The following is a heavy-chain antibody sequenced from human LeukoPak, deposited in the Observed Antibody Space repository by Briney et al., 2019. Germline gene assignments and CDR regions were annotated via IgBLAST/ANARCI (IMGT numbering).Heavy chain of an antibody. V-gene: IGHV4-34*01. CDR3: ARARSSSLFDY. CDR2: INHSGST. D-gene: IGHD6-6*01. Sequence: SETLSLTCAVYGGSFSGYYWSWIRQPPGKGLEGIGEINHSGSTNYNPSLTSRVTISVDPSKNQFPLKLSSVTAADTAVYYCARARSSSLFDYWGQGTLVTVSS. CDR1: GGSFSGYY. J-gene: IGHJ4*02.